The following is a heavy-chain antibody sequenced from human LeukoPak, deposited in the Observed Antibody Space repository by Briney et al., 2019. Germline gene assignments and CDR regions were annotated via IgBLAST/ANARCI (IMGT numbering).Heavy chain of an antibody. CDR1: GYTFTSYG. Sequence: GASVKVSCKASGYTFTSYGISWVRQAPGQGLEWMGWISAYNGNTNYAQKLQGRVTMTTDTSTSTAYMELRSLRSDDTAVYYCARDVLKLYNLPPTAYGSGSYDDYWGQGTLVTVSS. CDR3: ARDVLKLYNLPPTAYGSGSYDDY. V-gene: IGHV1-18*01. J-gene: IGHJ4*02. D-gene: IGHD3-10*01. CDR2: ISAYNGNT.